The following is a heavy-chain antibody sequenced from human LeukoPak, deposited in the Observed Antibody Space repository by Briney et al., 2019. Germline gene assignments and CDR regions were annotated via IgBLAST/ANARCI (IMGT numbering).Heavy chain of an antibody. V-gene: IGHV3-23*01. Sequence: GGSLRLSCAASGFTFSSYAMSWVRQAPGKGLEWVSAISGSGGSTYYADSVKGRFTISRDNSKNTLYLQMNSLRVEDTAVYYCAKEYYIAVAGDYYFDYWGQGTLVTVSS. D-gene: IGHD6-19*01. CDR3: AKEYYIAVAGDYYFDY. J-gene: IGHJ4*02. CDR2: ISGSGGST. CDR1: GFTFSSYA.